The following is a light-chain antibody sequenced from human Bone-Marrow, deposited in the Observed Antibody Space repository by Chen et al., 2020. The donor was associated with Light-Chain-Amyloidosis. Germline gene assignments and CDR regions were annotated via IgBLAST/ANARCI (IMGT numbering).Light chain of an antibody. CDR2: EST. V-gene: IGLV2-23*01. Sequence: QSALTQPASVSGSPGQWITISCTGTISHVGSYNLVSWYQHNPGKAPKLIIYESTERPSGVSNRFSGSKSGNTASLTISGLQAEDEADDYCYSYAPTPPCVLFGGGTKLTVL. J-gene: IGLJ2*01. CDR3: YSYAPTPPCVL. CDR1: ISHVGSYNL.